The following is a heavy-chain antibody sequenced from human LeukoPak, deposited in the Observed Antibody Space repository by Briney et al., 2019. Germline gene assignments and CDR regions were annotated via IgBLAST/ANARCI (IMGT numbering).Heavy chain of an antibody. CDR1: GFTFSSYS. Sequence: GGSLRLSCAASGFTFSSYSMNWVRQAPGKGLEWVSSISSNSSYIYYADSVKGRFTISRDNAKNSLYLQMNSLRAEDTAVYYCATNPHYYGSGSYRTYNWFDPWGQGTLVTVSS. J-gene: IGHJ5*02. CDR3: ATNPHYYGSGSYRTYNWFDP. V-gene: IGHV3-21*01. D-gene: IGHD3-10*01. CDR2: ISSNSSYI.